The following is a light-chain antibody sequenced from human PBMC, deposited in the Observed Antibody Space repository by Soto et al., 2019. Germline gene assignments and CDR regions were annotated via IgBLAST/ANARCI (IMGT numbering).Light chain of an antibody. CDR1: QSISSW. V-gene: IGKV1-5*01. J-gene: IGKJ1*01. Sequence: DIQMTQSPSTLSASVGDRVTITCRASQSISSWLAWYQQKPGKAPKLLIYDASSLESGVPSRFSGSGSGTEFTLTTSSLQPDDFATYYCQQHYIHWTFGQGTKVDIK. CDR3: QQHYIHWT. CDR2: DAS.